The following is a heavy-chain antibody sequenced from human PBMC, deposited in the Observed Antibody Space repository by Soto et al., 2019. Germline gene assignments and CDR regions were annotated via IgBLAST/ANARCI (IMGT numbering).Heavy chain of an antibody. J-gene: IGHJ4*02. V-gene: IGHV4-30-4*01. Sequence: SETLSLTCTVSGGSISSGDYYWSWIRQPPGKGLEWIGYIYYSGSTYYNPSLESRVTISVDTSKNQFSLKLSSVTAADTAVYYCARWVFYYYDSSGYGPNFDYWGQGTLVTVSS. D-gene: IGHD3-22*01. CDR3: ARWVFYYYDSSGYGPNFDY. CDR1: GGSISSGDYY. CDR2: IYYSGST.